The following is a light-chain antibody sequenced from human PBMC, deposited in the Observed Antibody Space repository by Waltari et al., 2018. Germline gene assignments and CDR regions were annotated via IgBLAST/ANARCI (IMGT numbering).Light chain of an antibody. J-gene: IGKJ1*01. CDR1: QSISSW. Sequence: DIQMTQSPSTLSASVGDRVTITCRASQSISSWLAWYQQKPGKAPKLLIYDVSSLESGVPSRFSCSGSGTEFTLTISSLQPDDFATYYCHQYNSYPWTFGQGTKVEIK. CDR3: HQYNSYPWT. V-gene: IGKV1-5*01. CDR2: DVS.